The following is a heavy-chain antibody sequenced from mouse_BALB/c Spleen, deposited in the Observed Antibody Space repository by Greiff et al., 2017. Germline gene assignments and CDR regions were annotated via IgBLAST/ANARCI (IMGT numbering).Heavy chain of an antibody. D-gene: IGHD2-1*01. CDR3: TRSTMGGDY. Sequence: KQPGSELVRPGASVKLSCKASGYTFTSYWMHWVKQRPGQGLEWIGNIYPGSGSTNYDEKFKSKATLTVDTSSSTAYMQLSSLTSEDSAVYYCTRSTMGGDYWGQGTSVTVSS. CDR1: GYTFTSYW. V-gene: IGHV1S22*01. CDR2: IYPGSGST. J-gene: IGHJ4*01.